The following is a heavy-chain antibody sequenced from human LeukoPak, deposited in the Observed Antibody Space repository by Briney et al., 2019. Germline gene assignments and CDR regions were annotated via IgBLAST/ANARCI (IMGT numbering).Heavy chain of an antibody. CDR2: ISAYNGNT. V-gene: IGHV1-18*01. J-gene: IGHJ6*02. Sequence: ASVKVSCKASGYTFTSYGIRWVRQAPGQGLEWMGWISAYNGNTNYAQKLQGRVTMTTDTSTSTAYMELRSLRSDDTAVYYCARERRLLWFGDDYGMDVWGQGTTVTVSS. CDR3: ARERRLLWFGDDYGMDV. D-gene: IGHD3-10*01. CDR1: GYTFTSYG.